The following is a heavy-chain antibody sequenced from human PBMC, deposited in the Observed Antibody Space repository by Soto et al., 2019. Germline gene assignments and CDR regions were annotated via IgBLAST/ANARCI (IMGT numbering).Heavy chain of an antibody. V-gene: IGHV4-59*01. CDR3: AHARGTNYYYYGMDV. CDR2: IYYSGST. J-gene: IGHJ6*02. Sequence: SETLSLTCTVSGGSISSYYWSWIRQPPGKGLEWIGYIYYSGSTNYNPSLKSRVTISVDTSKNQFSLKLSSVTAADTAVYYCAHARGTNYYYYGMDVWGQGTTVTVSS. CDR1: GGSISSYY. D-gene: IGHD1-7*01.